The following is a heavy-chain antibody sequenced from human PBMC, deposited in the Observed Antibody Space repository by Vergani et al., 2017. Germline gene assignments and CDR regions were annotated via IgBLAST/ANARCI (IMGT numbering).Heavy chain of an antibody. CDR2: IYYSGST. CDR1: GGSISSSSNY. Sequence: QLQLQESGPGLVKPSETLSLTCTVSGGSISSSSNYWGWNRQPPGKGLEWIGSIYYSGSTYYNPYLKSRVTIAVATSKNQFSLKLSSVTAADTAVYYCARRWPPGNYGSGLNPWGQGTLVTVSS. D-gene: IGHD3-10*01. J-gene: IGHJ5*02. CDR3: ARRWPPGNYGSGLNP. V-gene: IGHV4-39*01.